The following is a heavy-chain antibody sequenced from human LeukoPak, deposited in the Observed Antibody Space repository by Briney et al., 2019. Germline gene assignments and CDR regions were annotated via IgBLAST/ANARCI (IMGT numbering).Heavy chain of an antibody. D-gene: IGHD3-22*01. CDR3: ARAPAGTMIVD. J-gene: IGHJ4*02. CDR2: IYYSGNT. Sequence: SETLSLTCTVSGGSISSGGYYWSWIRQHPGKGLEWIGYIYYSGNTYYNPSLKSRVTISVDTSKKQFSLKLSSATAADTAVYYCARAPAGTMIVDWGQGTLVTVSS. V-gene: IGHV4-31*03. CDR1: GGSISSGGYY.